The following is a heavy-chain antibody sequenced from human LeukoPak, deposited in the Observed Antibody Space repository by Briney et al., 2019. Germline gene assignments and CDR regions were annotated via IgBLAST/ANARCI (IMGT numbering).Heavy chain of an antibody. CDR3: ASHYDIDY. J-gene: IGHJ4*02. D-gene: IGHD3-9*01. V-gene: IGHV3-21*06. Sequence: GGSLRLSCPPPPLTFSTYTTHSLPPAPAHRLEWVSSISSGSSYIYYADSMKGRFTVSRDNAKNSLYLQMNSLKAEDTAVYFCASHYDIDYWGQGTLVTVSS. CDR2: ISSGSSYI. CDR1: PLTFSTYT.